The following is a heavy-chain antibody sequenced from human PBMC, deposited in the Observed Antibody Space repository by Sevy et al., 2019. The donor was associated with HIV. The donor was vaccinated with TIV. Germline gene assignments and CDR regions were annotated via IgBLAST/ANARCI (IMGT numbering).Heavy chain of an antibody. Sequence: GGSLRLSCAASGFTFSSYAMSWVRQAPGKGLEWVSTISSRGVGTYYAASVKGRFTISRDNSKNTLHLQLNSLRAEDTAVYYCARDISPSNYYGSGSYVYWGQGTQVTVSS. V-gene: IGHV3-23*01. CDR3: ARDISPSNYYGSGSYVY. J-gene: IGHJ4*02. CDR2: ISSRGVGT. D-gene: IGHD3-10*01. CDR1: GFTFSSYA.